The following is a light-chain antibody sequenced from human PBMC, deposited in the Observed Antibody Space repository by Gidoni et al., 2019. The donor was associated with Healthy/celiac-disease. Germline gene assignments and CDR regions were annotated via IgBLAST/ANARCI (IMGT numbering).Light chain of an antibody. V-gene: IGKV3-20*01. CDR3: QQYGSSPLT. Sequence: VSSSYLAWYQQKPGQAPRLLIYGASSRATGIPDRFSGSGSGTDFTLTISRLEPEGFAVYYCQQYGSSPLTFGGGTKVEIK. CDR1: VSSSY. CDR2: GAS. J-gene: IGKJ4*01.